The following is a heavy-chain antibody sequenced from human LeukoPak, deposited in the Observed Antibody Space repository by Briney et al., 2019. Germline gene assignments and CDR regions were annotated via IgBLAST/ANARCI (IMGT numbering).Heavy chain of an antibody. V-gene: IGHV3-48*04. CDR1: GFTFSIYT. Sequence: GGSLRLSCAASGFTFSIYTMNWVRQAPGKGLEWISYISTNSGTIWYADSVKGRFAISRDDSKNTLHLQMNSLRAEDTAMYYCTRAHGRITRDAYLDYWGQGTLVTVSS. CDR2: ISTNSGTI. D-gene: IGHD3-10*01. J-gene: IGHJ4*02. CDR3: TRAHGRITRDAYLDY.